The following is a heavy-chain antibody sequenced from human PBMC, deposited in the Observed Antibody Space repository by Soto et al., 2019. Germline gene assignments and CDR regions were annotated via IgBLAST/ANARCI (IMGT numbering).Heavy chain of an antibody. CDR1: GDSVTSVSDY. D-gene: IGHD3-10*01. J-gene: IGHJ6*02. V-gene: IGHV4-61*01. Sequence: SETLSLTCTVSGDSVTSVSDYWSWIRQPPGKGLEWIGYIYYSGSADYNPSLGSRVTISIDTSKNQFSLKLTSVAAADTAVYYCARGVGFGYYYYHMDLWGQGTTVTVSS. CDR3: ARGVGFGYYYYHMDL. CDR2: IYYSGSA.